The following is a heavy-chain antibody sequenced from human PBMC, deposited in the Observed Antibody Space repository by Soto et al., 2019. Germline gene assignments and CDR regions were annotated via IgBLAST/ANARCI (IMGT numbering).Heavy chain of an antibody. D-gene: IGHD6-13*01. J-gene: IGHJ4*02. V-gene: IGHV4-30-2*01. CDR3: ARVGSLAAAGPGFDY. CDR1: GGSISSGGYS. Sequence: TSETLSLTCAVSGGSISSGGYSWSWIRQPPGKGLEWIGYIYHSGSTYYNPSLKSRVTISVDRSKNQFSLKLSSVTAADTAVYYCARVGSLAAAGPGFDYWGQGTLVTVSS. CDR2: IYHSGST.